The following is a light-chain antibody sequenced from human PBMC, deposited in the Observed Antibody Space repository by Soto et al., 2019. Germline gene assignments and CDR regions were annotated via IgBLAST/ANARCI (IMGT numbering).Light chain of an antibody. Sequence: DILILQCPSTLSASVGDRFTITCTASQSISSWLAWYQQKPGKAPKLLIYKASTLKSGVPSRFSGSGSGTEFTLTISGLQPDDFATYYCQHYNSYSEAFGQGTKVDIK. CDR3: QHYNSYSEA. J-gene: IGKJ1*01. CDR2: KAS. V-gene: IGKV1-5*03. CDR1: QSISSW.